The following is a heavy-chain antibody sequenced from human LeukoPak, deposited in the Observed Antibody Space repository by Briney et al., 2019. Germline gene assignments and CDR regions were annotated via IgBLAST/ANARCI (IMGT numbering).Heavy chain of an antibody. CDR1: GGSISSFY. J-gene: IGHJ5*02. CDR3: ARGRARITMIVVANNWFDP. CDR2: INHSGST. D-gene: IGHD3-22*01. Sequence: SETLSLTCTVSGGSISSFYWSWIRQPPGKGLEWIGEINHSGSTNYNPSLKSRVTISVDTSKNQFSLKLSSVTAADTAVYYCARGRARITMIVVANNWFDPWGQGTLVTVSS. V-gene: IGHV4-34*01.